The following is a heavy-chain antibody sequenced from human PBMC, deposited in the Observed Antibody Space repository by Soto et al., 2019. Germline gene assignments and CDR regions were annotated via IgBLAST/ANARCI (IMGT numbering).Heavy chain of an antibody. CDR1: GGSISSGGYS. D-gene: IGHD2-2*01. Sequence: PSETLSLTCAVSGGSISSGGYSWSWIRQPPGKGLEWIGYIYHSGSTYYNPFLKSRVTISVDTSKNQFSLKLSSVTAADTAVYYCARGLVLVPAAMVDNWFDPWGQGTLVTVSS. J-gene: IGHJ5*02. CDR3: ARGLVLVPAAMVDNWFDP. V-gene: IGHV4-30-2*05. CDR2: IYHSGST.